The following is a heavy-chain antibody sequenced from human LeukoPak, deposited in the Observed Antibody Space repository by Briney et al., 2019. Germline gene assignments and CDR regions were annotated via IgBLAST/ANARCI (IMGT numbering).Heavy chain of an antibody. J-gene: IGHJ3*02. CDR3: AREASIAAAGTDAFDI. D-gene: IGHD6-13*01. Sequence: GGSLRLSCAASGFTFSSYWMSWVRQAPGKGLEWVANIKQDGSEKYYVDSVKGRFTISRDNAKNSLYLQMNSLRAEDTAVYYCAREASIAAAGTDAFDIWGQGTIVTVSS. CDR2: IKQDGSEK. V-gene: IGHV3-7*01. CDR1: GFTFSSYW.